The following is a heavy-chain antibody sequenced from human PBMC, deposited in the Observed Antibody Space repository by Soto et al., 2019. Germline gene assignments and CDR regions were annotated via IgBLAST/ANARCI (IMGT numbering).Heavy chain of an antibody. Sequence: SETLSLTCAVYGGSFSGYYWSWIRQPPGKGLEWIGEINHSGSTNYNPSLKSRVTISVDTSKNQFSLKLSSVTAADTAVYYCASPRFASSSSSTGEFDYWGQGTLVTVSS. D-gene: IGHD6-13*01. CDR1: GGSFSGYY. CDR2: INHSGST. V-gene: IGHV4-34*01. J-gene: IGHJ4*02. CDR3: ASPRFASSSSSTGEFDY.